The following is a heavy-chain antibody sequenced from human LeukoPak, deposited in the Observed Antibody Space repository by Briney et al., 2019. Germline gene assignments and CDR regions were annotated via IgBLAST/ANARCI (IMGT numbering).Heavy chain of an antibody. CDR1: GYSISSGYY. Sequence: PSETLSLTCTVSGYSISSGYYWVWIRQPPGKVLEWIGSIYDSGSTYYNPSLKSRVTISVDTSKNQFSLKLSSVTAADTAVYYCASEGLMGATAIDYWGQGTLVTVSS. V-gene: IGHV4-38-2*02. J-gene: IGHJ4*02. CDR3: ASEGLMGATAIDY. CDR2: IYDSGST. D-gene: IGHD1-26*01.